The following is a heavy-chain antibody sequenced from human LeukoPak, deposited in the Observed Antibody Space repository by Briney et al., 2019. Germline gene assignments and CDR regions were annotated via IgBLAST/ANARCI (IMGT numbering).Heavy chain of an antibody. CDR3: ARLYSSSWYIVYYFDY. D-gene: IGHD6-13*01. J-gene: IGHJ4*02. CDR1: GGSITGYY. Sequence: SETLSLTCSVSGGSITGYYWSWIRQPPGKGLEWIGYISYSGSTNYNPSLKSRVTISVDTSKNQLSLKLSSVTAADTAVYYCARLYSSSWYIVYYFDYWGQGTLVTVSS. CDR2: ISYSGST. V-gene: IGHV4-59*08.